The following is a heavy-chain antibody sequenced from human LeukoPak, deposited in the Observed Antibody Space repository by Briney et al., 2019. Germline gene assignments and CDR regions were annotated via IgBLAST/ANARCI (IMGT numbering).Heavy chain of an antibody. D-gene: IGHD6-19*01. CDR2: INPSGGST. V-gene: IGHV1-46*01. Sequence: ASVKVSCKASGYTFTSYAMHWVRQAPGQGLEWMGIINPSGGSTSYAQKFQGRITMTRDTSTSTVYMELSSLRSEDTAVYYCATAGGSGWADYWGQGTLVTVSS. CDR3: ATAGGSGWADY. CDR1: GYTFTSYA. J-gene: IGHJ4*02.